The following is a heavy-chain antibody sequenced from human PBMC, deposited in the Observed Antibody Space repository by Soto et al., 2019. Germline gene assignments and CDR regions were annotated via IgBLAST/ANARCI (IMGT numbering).Heavy chain of an antibody. Sequence: SETLSLTCAVYGGSFSGYCWTWIRQPPGTGLEWIGEINHSGSTNYNPSLESRVTMSVDTSKKQLSLRLRSVTATDTAVYYCARLHCTSPGYDPGYYFDYWGQGTLVTVSS. CDR3: ARLHCTSPGYDPGYYFDY. J-gene: IGHJ4*02. CDR1: GGSFSGYC. CDR2: INHSGST. V-gene: IGHV4-34*01. D-gene: IGHD2-2*01.